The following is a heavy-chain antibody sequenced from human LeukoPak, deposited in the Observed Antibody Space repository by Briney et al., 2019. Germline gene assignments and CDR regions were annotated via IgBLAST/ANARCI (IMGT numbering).Heavy chain of an antibody. Sequence: GPVKVSCKASGYTFTGYYMHWVRQAPGQGLEWMGWINPNRGGTNYAQKFQGRVTMTRDTSISTAYMELSRLRSDDTAVYYCARTYCSGGSCYASTHDYWGQGTLVTVSS. CDR3: ARTYCSGGSCYASTHDY. J-gene: IGHJ4*02. CDR2: INPNRGGT. CDR1: GYTFTGYY. V-gene: IGHV1-2*02. D-gene: IGHD2-15*01.